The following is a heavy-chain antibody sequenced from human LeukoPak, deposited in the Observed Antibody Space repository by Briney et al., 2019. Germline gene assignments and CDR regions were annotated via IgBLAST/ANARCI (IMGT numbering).Heavy chain of an antibody. CDR2: ITSSSSFV. CDR1: GFTFSSYS. V-gene: IGHV3-21*04. J-gene: IGHJ4*02. CDR3: AKDMSLGFYYDSSGYYRGLDY. Sequence: PGGSLRLACAASGFTFSSYSMNWVRQAPGKGLEWVSSITSSSSFVNYADSVKGRFTISRDNAKNSLYLQMNSLRAEDTALYYCAKDMSLGFYYDSSGYYRGLDYWGQGTLVTVSS. D-gene: IGHD3-22*01.